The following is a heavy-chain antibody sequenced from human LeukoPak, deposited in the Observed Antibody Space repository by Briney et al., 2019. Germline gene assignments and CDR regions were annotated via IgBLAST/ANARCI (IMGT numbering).Heavy chain of an antibody. Sequence: PSETLSLTCTVSGDSIISNIYWWDWVRLPPGNRLQWIGATFYTGRTFYSPSLKSRVTISVDTSKNQFSLDLSSATAADTAVYYCARRRHNFDFYDVWGQGTRVTVSS. V-gene: IGHV4-39*01. CDR2: TFYTGRT. J-gene: IGHJ3*01. CDR1: GDSIISNIYW. CDR3: ARRRHNFDFYDV. D-gene: IGHD3/OR15-3a*01.